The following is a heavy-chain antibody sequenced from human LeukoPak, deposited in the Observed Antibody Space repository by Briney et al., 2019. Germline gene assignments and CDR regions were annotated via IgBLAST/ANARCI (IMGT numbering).Heavy chain of an antibody. Sequence: SVKVSCKASGGTFTSYAISWVRQAPGQGLEWMGRIIPILGIANYAQKFQGRVTITADKSTSTAYMELSRLRSDDTAVYYCARGPIVVVPAAPDYWGQGTLVTVSS. CDR1: GGTFTSYA. CDR2: IIPILGIA. V-gene: IGHV1-69*04. J-gene: IGHJ4*02. CDR3: ARGPIVVVPAAPDY. D-gene: IGHD2-2*01.